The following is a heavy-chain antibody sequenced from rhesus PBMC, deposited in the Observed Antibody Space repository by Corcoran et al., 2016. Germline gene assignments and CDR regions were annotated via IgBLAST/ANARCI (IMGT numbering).Heavy chain of an antibody. D-gene: IGHD6-25*01. J-gene: IGHJ4*01. CDR2: VYGGSGLT. CDR1: GGSISGYYL. CDR3: ARDHSVKYDY. V-gene: IGHV4-106*01. Sequence: QVQLQESGPGVMKPSETLSLTCAVYGGSISGYYLWSWIRRPQGKGLEWIGYVYGGSGLTSYNPSLKIRVLISIATSKNQFSLKLSSVTAADTAVYYCARDHSVKYDYWGQGVLVTVSS.